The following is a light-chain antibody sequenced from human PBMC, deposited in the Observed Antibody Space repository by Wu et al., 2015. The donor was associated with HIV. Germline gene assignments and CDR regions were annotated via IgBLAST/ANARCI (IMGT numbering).Light chain of an antibody. J-gene: IGKJ2*01. V-gene: IGKV1-39*01. CDR2: TSS. CDR1: QSIVNY. CDR3: QQSYSLPQT. Sequence: DIQMTQSPSSLSASIGDAVTITCRTNQSIVNYLNWYQQKPGSAPKLLIHTSSTLQRGVSSRFGGSGSGTQFVLTISSLQAEDFATYFCQQSYSLPQTFGQGTRVEL.